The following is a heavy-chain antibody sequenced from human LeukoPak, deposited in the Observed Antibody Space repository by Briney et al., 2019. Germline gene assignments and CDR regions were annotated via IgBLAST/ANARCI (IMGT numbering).Heavy chain of an antibody. V-gene: IGHV3-53*01. D-gene: IGHD6-19*01. J-gene: IGHJ3*02. Sequence: PGGSLRLSCAASGFSVSTNYMSWVRQAPGKGLEWVSVIYSAGTTYYADSVKGRFTISRDKSKNTLHLQMNSLRAEDTAVYYCARDEVAVTGAGVFDIWGPATMVSLSS. CDR2: IYSAGTT. CDR3: ARDEVAVTGAGVFDI. CDR1: GFSVSTNY.